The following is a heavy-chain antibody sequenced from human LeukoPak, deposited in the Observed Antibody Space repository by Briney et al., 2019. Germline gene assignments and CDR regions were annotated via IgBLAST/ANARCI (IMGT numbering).Heavy chain of an antibody. D-gene: IGHD3-22*01. CDR2: INAGNGNT. V-gene: IGHV1-3*03. CDR1: GYTFTSYA. CDR3: ARDSPIYYYDSSGPGGAFDI. Sequence: ASVKVSCKASGYTFTSYAMHWVRQAPGQRLEWMGWINAGNGNTKYSQEFQGRVTITRDTSASTAYMELSSLGSEDMAVYYCARDSPIYYYDSSGPGGAFDIWGQGTMVTVSS. J-gene: IGHJ3*02.